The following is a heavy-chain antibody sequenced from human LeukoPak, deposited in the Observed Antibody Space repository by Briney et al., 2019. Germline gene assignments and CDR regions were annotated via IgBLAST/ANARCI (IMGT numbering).Heavy chain of an antibody. V-gene: IGHV4-59*12. CDR3: ARAQGYCSSTSCYSPSKSFDY. J-gene: IGHJ4*02. Sequence: SETLSLTCTVSGGSISSYYWSWIRQPPGKGLEWIGYIYYSGSTNYNPSLKSRVTISVDTSKNQFSLKLSSVTAADTAVYYCARAQGYCSSTSCYSPSKSFDYWGQGTLVTVSS. CDR1: GGSISSYY. D-gene: IGHD2-2*01. CDR2: IYYSGST.